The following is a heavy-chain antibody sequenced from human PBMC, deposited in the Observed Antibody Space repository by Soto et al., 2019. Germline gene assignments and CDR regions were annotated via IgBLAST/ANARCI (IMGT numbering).Heavy chain of an antibody. CDR3: ARGRANYYDFWSGYYWPGNDY. Sequence: SETLSLTCAVYGGSFSGYYWSWIRQPPGKGLEWIGEINHSGSTNYNPSLKSRVTISVDTSKNQFSLKLSSVTAADTAVYYCARGRANYYDFWSGYYWPGNDYWGQGTLVTVSS. V-gene: IGHV4-34*01. J-gene: IGHJ4*02. D-gene: IGHD3-3*01. CDR1: GGSFSGYY. CDR2: INHSGST.